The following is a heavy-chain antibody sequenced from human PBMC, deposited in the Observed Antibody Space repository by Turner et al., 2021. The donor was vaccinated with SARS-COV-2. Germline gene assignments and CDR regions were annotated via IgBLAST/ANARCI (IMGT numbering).Heavy chain of an antibody. CDR1: GFTFSNYG. V-gene: IGHV3-33*01. Sequence: QVQLVESGGGVVQPGRSLRLSCAASGFTFSNYGMHWVRQAPGKGLEWVAVIWYDGSNKYYADSVKGRFTISRDNSKNTLYLQMNSLRAEDTAVYYCARDHMFGELPNHYWGQGTLVTVSS. CDR3: ARDHMFGELPNHY. D-gene: IGHD3-10*02. J-gene: IGHJ4*02. CDR2: IWYDGSNK.